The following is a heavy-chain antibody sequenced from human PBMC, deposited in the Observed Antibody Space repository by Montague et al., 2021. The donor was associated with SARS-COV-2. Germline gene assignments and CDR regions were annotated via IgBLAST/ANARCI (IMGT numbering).Heavy chain of an antibody. Sequence: SLRLSCAASVFTVRSYGLFLVRQAPGKGLEWVAVMWNEVSKQYYSYPVKVLFTISRYNSKNTLYLHMNSLRAEDTAVSYCAKETIAYGMDVWGQGTTVTVS. V-gene: IGHV3-33*06. CDR3: AKETIAYGMDV. D-gene: IGHD4/OR15-4a*01. CDR2: MWNEVSKQ. J-gene: IGHJ6*02. CDR1: VFTVRSYG.